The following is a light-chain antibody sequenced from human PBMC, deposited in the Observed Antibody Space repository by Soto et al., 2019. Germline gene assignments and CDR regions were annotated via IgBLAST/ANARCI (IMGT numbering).Light chain of an antibody. CDR3: QSYDSSLSGVV. Sequence: QSVLTQPPSGSGAPGQRVTISCTGSSSNIGAGYDVHWYQQLPGTAPKLLIYRDTNRPSGVPDRFSGSKSGTSASLAITGLQAYDEADYYCQSYDSSLSGVVFGGGTKLTVL. CDR1: SSNIGAGYD. J-gene: IGLJ2*01. V-gene: IGLV1-40*01. CDR2: RDT.